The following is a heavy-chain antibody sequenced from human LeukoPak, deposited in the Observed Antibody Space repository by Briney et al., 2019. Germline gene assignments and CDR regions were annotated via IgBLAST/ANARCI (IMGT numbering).Heavy chain of an antibody. CDR2: IFTDGSVT. V-gene: IGHV3-74*01. Sequence: GGSLRLSCAVSGVTFSNYWMHWVRQAPGKGLVWVSHIFTDGSVTFYADSVKGRFTISRDNAKNTVYLQMNSLRTEDTAVYYCATDDYRGLGYWGQGTLVTVPS. J-gene: IGHJ4*02. CDR1: GVTFSNYW. CDR3: ATDDYRGLGY. D-gene: IGHD3-16*01.